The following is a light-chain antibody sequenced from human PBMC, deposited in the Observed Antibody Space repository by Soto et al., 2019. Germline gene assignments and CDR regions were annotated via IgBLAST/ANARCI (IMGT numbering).Light chain of an antibody. CDR2: DAS. J-gene: IGKJ1*01. Sequence: DIQMTKSPSTLSASVGDRVTITCRASQSISSWLSWYQQKPGKAPKLLIYDASSLESGVPSRFSGSGSGTEFTLTISSLQPDDFATYYCQQYNSYRVTFGQGTKVDIK. CDR3: QQYNSYRVT. CDR1: QSISSW. V-gene: IGKV1-5*01.